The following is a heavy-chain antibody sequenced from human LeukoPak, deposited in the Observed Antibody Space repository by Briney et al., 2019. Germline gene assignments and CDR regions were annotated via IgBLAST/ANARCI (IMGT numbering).Heavy chain of an antibody. CDR2: IRHDGSEK. CDR1: GFTFSSYA. Sequence: PGGSLRLSCAASGFTFSSYAMSWVRQAPGKGLEWVANIRHDGSEKYYVDSVKGRFTISRDNAKNSLYLQMNSLRAEDTAVYYCARGVRGVIIDYWGQGTLVTVSS. D-gene: IGHD3-10*02. CDR3: ARGVRGVIIDY. J-gene: IGHJ4*02. V-gene: IGHV3-7*01.